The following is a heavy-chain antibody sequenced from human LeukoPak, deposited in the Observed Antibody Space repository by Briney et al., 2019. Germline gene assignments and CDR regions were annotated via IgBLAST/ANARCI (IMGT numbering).Heavy chain of an antibody. CDR2: IYYSGST. D-gene: IGHD2-15*01. J-gene: IGHJ6*02. V-gene: IGHV4-59*08. Sequence: PSETLSLTCTVSGGSISSYYWSWIRQPPGKGLEWIGYIYYSGSTNYNPSLKSRVTISVDTSKNQFSLKLSSVTAADTAVYYCARGGGYCSDGSCYFYYGMDVWGQGTTVTVSS. CDR3: ARGGGYCSDGSCYFYYGMDV. CDR1: GGSISSYY.